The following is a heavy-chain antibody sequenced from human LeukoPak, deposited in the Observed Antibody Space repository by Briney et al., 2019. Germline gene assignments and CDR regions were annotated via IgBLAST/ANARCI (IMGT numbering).Heavy chain of an antibody. CDR2: IIPILGTA. V-gene: IGHV1-69*13. CDR3: ARPDEDRGYSYGYNY. J-gene: IGHJ4*02. Sequence: VASVKVSCKASGGTFSSYAISWVRQAPGQGLEWMGGIIPILGTANYAQKFQGRVTITADESTSTAYMELSSLRSEDTAVYYCARPDEDRGYSYGYNYWGQGTLVTVSS. CDR1: GGTFSSYA. D-gene: IGHD5-18*01.